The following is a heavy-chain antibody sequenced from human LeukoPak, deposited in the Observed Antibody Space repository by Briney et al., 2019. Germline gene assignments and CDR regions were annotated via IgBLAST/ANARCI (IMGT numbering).Heavy chain of an antibody. CDR2: VNPYNGNT. Sequence: GASVKVSCKASGYTFTTYAINWVRQAPGQGLEWMGWVNPYNGNTNYAQNLQGRVTMATDTSTSTAYMELRSLRSDDTAVYYCARGTIVVVPAANPSYVFDLWGQGTMVTVSS. CDR1: GYTFTTYA. D-gene: IGHD2-2*01. CDR3: ARGTIVVVPAANPSYVFDL. J-gene: IGHJ3*01. V-gene: IGHV1-18*01.